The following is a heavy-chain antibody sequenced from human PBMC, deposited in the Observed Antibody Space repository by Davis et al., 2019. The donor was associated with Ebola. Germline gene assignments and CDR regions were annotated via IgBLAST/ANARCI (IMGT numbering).Heavy chain of an antibody. D-gene: IGHD2-8*01. Sequence: GESLKISCAASGFTFSSYWMHWVRQAPGKGLVWVSRINSDGSSTSYADSVKGRFTISRDNAKNTLHLQMNSLRAEDTAVYYCARGPNYYYMDVWGKGTTVTVSS. CDR2: INSDGSST. J-gene: IGHJ6*03. CDR1: GFTFSSYW. V-gene: IGHV3-74*01. CDR3: ARGPNYYYMDV.